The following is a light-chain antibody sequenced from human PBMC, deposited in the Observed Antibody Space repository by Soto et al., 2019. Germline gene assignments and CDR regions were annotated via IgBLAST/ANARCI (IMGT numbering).Light chain of an antibody. CDR3: RQYDNWPWT. Sequence: EIVMTQSPATLSVSPGGRATLSCRASQSISDTLAWYQQKPGQAPRLLIHGASTRAPGFPARFSGSGSGTDFTLTISSLQSEDFAVYYCRQYDNWPWTFGQGTKVDI. V-gene: IGKV3-15*01. J-gene: IGKJ1*01. CDR2: GAS. CDR1: QSISDT.